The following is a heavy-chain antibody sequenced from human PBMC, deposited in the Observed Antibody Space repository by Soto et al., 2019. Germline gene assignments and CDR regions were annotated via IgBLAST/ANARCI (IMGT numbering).Heavy chain of an antibody. D-gene: IGHD3-10*01. J-gene: IGHJ4*02. CDR2: IYYSGTT. CDR1: GGSISSYY. CDR3: ARDQNGSGNYYTRYFDY. V-gene: IGHV4-59*12. Sequence: SETLSLTCTVSGGSISSYYWSWSRQPPGKGLEWIGYIYYSGTTNYNPSLKSRVTISVDTSKNQLSLKLSSVTAADTAVYYCARDQNGSGNYYTRYFDYWGQGTLVTVS.